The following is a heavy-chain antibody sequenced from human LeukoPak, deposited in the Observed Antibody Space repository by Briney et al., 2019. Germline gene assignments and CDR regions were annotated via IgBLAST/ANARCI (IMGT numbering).Heavy chain of an antibody. CDR2: IYTSGST. CDR3: ARDLPPASSGYYFDAFDI. J-gene: IGHJ3*02. D-gene: IGHD3-22*01. CDR1: GGSISSYY. V-gene: IGHV4-4*07. Sequence: SETLSLTCTVSGGSISSYYWSWIRQPAGKGLEWIGRIYTSGSTNYNPSLKSRVTMSVDTSKNQFSLKLSSVTAADTAVYYCARDLPPASSGYYFDAFDIRGQGTMVTVSS.